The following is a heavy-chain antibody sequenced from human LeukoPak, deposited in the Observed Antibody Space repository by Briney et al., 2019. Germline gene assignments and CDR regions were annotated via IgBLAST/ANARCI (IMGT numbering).Heavy chain of an antibody. D-gene: IGHD6-19*01. V-gene: IGHV1-2*02. CDR1: GHTFTGYY. J-gene: IGHJ3*02. CDR2: INPNSGGT. CDR3: ARGLQENLAWLQAFSAFDI. Sequence: ASVKVSCKASGHTFTGYYMHWVRQAPGQGLEWMGWINPNSGGTNYAQKLQGRVTMTTDTSTSTAYMELRSLRSDDTAVYYCARGLQENLAWLQAFSAFDIWGQGTMVTVSS.